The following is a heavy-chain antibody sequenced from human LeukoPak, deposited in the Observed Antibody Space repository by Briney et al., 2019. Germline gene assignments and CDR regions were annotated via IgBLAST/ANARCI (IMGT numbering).Heavy chain of an antibody. CDR3: ARDPGPTYPDAFDI. J-gene: IGHJ3*02. V-gene: IGHV3-7*01. CDR1: GFTFSSYG. CDR2: IKQDGSEK. Sequence: GGSLRLSCAASGFTFSSYGMHWVRQAPGKGLEWVANIKQDGSEKYYVDSVKGRFTISRDNAKNSLYLQMNSLRAEDTAVYYCARDPGPTYPDAFDIWGQGTMVTVSS.